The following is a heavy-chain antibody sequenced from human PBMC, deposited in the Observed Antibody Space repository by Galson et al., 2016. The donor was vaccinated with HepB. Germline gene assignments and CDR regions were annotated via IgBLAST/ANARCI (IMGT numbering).Heavy chain of an antibody. CDR1: RFTFSNFG. D-gene: IGHD2-15*01. Sequence: SLRLSCAASRFTFSNFGMNWFRQAPGKGLEWVSGVSDTGTTYYANYVKGRFTISRDNSKGTLYLQMNSLSAEDTAVYYCAREGKGGRVDYYYYYYMDVWGKGTTVTVSS. J-gene: IGHJ6*03. CDR3: AREGKGGRVDYYYYYYMDV. CDR2: VSDTGTT. V-gene: IGHV3-23*01.